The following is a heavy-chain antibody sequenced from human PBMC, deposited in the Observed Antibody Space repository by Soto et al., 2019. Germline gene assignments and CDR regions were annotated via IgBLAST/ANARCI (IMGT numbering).Heavy chain of an antibody. D-gene: IGHD3-16*01. J-gene: IGHJ5*02. CDR1: GGSISGYY. CDR3: AMTETTLYNWFDP. CDR2: IYYSGTT. Sequence: QVQLQESGPGLVKPSETLSLTCTVSGGSISGYYWSWIRQSPGTGLEWIGHIYYSGTTKYNPSLKSRVTMSLDTSKKQFSLRLNSVTAADTAVYYCAMTETTLYNWFDPWGQGTLVTVSS. V-gene: IGHV4-59*12.